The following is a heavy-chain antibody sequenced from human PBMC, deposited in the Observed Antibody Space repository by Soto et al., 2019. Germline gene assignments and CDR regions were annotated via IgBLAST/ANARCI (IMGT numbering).Heavy chain of an antibody. D-gene: IGHD2-2*01. J-gene: IGHJ4*02. CDR2: ISDSGST. CDR3: AKDKGGRYCSRTSCLYSFDY. CDR1: GFTFSTYA. Sequence: EVQLLESGGGLVQPGGSLRLSCTASGFTFSTYAMSWVRQAPGKGLEWVSTISDSGSTYYADSVKGRFTISRDNSNNTLYLEVNSLRAEDTAVYYCAKDKGGRYCSRTSCLYSFDYWGQGTLVTVSS. V-gene: IGHV3-23*01.